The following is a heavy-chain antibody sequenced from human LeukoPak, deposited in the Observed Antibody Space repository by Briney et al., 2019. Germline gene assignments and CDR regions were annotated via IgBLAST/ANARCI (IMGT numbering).Heavy chain of an antibody. CDR1: GFTFSSYS. V-gene: IGHV3-21*01. CDR3: ARDWGDYDFWSGYYSRTYGMDV. J-gene: IGHJ6*02. D-gene: IGHD3-3*01. Sequence: GSLRLSCAASGFTFSSYSTNWVRQAPGKGLEWVSSISSSSSYIYYADSVKGRFTISRDNAKNSLYLQMNSLRAEDTAVYYCARDWGDYDFWSGYYSRTYGMDVWGQGTTVTVSS. CDR2: ISSSSSYI.